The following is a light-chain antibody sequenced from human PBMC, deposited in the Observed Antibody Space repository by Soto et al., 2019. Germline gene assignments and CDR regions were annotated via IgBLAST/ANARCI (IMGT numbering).Light chain of an antibody. Sequence: EIVMTQSPATLSVSPGERATLSCRASQSVSSNLAWYQQKPGQAPRLLIYGASTRATGIPARFSGSGSGTEFTLTISSLQSEDFSVDYCQQYNNWPLTFGPGNKVDIK. J-gene: IGKJ3*01. CDR3: QQYNNWPLT. V-gene: IGKV3-15*01. CDR1: QSVSSN. CDR2: GAS.